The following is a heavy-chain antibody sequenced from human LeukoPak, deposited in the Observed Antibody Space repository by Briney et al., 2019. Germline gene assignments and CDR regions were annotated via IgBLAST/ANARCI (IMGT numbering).Heavy chain of an antibody. J-gene: IGHJ5*02. D-gene: IGHD2-2*01. CDR1: GFIFSSYA. V-gene: IGHV3-23*01. CDR3: AKGGFTSYFDP. Sequence: GGSLILSCAASGFIFSSYAMTWVRQAPGKGLEWVSPISTSVGSTYYADSVKGRFTISRDNSKKTVYLQMSSLRAEDTAVYYCAKGGFTSYFDPWGQGTLVTVSS. CDR2: ISTSVGST.